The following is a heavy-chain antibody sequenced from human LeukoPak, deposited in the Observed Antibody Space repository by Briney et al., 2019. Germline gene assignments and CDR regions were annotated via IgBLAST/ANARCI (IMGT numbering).Heavy chain of an antibody. Sequence: PSQTLSLTCTVSGGSISSGDYYWSWIRQPPGKGLEWIGYIYYSGSTYYNPSLKSRVTISVDTSKNQFSLKLSSVTAADTAVYYCARGIKMALPDYYYYYMDVWGKGTTVTVSS. CDR1: GGSISSGDYY. D-gene: IGHD5-24*01. J-gene: IGHJ6*03. CDR2: IYYSGST. V-gene: IGHV4-30-4*08. CDR3: ARGIKMALPDYYYYYMDV.